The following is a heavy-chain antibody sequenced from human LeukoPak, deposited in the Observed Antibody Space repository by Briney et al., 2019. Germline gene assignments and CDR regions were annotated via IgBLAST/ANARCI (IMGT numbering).Heavy chain of an antibody. J-gene: IGHJ6*03. CDR1: GGSISSSSYY. CDR2: IYYSGST. Sequence: SETLSLTCTVSGGSISSSSYYWGWIRQPPGKGLEWIGSIYYSGSTYYNPSLKSRVTISVDTSKNQFSLKLSSVTAADAAVYYCARVSACSSTSCYRHPYYYYYMDVWGKGTTVTVSS. CDR3: ARVSACSSTSCYRHPYYYYYMDV. V-gene: IGHV4-39*07. D-gene: IGHD2-2*01.